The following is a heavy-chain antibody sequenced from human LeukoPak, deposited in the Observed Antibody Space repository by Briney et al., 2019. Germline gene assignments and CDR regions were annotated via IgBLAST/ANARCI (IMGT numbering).Heavy chain of an antibody. CDR1: GFTFSNYG. CDR2: ISYDGSNK. D-gene: IGHD2-21*02. Sequence: SGGSLRLSCTASGFTFSNYGMHWVRQAPGKGLEWVAVISYDGSNKYYADSVKGRFTISRDNSKNTLCLQMNSLRTEDTAVYYCARDSPAFSDIEVVTAIPDYWGQGTLVTVSS. J-gene: IGHJ4*02. V-gene: IGHV3-30*03. CDR3: ARDSPAFSDIEVVTAIPDY.